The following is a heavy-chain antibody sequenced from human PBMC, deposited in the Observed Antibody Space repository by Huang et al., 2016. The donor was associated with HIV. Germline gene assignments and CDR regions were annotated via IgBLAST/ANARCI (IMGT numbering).Heavy chain of an antibody. D-gene: IGHD3-9*01. CDR1: GVSFRNYF. CDR2: INHSGRT. V-gene: IGHV4-34*01. J-gene: IGHJ4*02. CDR3: ARVEINTLTGYFSSFDN. Sequence: QVHLQQWGAGLLKPSEALSLTCAVYGVSFRNYFWSWIRQPPGKGLEWIGEINHSGRTSYSPSLKSRVTISVDTSKNQFSLKLSSVTAADTAVYYCARVEINTLTGYFSSFDNWGQGTLVTVSS.